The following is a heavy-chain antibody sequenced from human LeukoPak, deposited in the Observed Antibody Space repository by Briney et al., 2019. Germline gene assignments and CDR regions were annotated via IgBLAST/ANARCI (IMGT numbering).Heavy chain of an antibody. CDR2: ISGSGGST. J-gene: IGHJ4*02. Sequence: PGRSLRLSCAASGFTFSSYGMHWVRQAPGKGLEWVSAISGSGGSTYYADSVKGRFTISRDNSKNTLYLQMNSLRAEDTAVYYCAKYYYDFWSGFFDYWGQGTLVTVSS. V-gene: IGHV3-23*01. CDR1: GFTFSSYG. CDR3: AKYYYDFWSGFFDY. D-gene: IGHD3-3*01.